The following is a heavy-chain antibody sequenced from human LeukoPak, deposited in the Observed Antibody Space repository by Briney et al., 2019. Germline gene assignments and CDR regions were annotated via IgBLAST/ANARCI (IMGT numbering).Heavy chain of an antibody. CDR3: ARTSGPEYFQH. V-gene: IGHV1-69*13. J-gene: IGHJ1*01. CDR2: IIPIFGTA. Sequence: SVKVSCKASGYTFTSYAMNWVRQAPGQGLEWMGGIIPIFGTANYAQKFQGRVTITADESTSTAYMELSSLRSEDTAVYYCARTSGPEYFQHWGQGTLVTVSS. CDR1: GYTFTSYA. D-gene: IGHD3-10*01.